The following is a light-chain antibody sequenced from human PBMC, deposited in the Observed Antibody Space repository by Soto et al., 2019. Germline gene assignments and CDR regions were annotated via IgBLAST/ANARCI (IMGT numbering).Light chain of an antibody. J-gene: IGKJ1*01. CDR3: QQYNNWPRT. Sequence: EIGMTQSPTTLSVSPGERAILSCRASQSVNSDLAWYQQKPGQAPRLIIYGTSTRATGIPARFSGSGSGTEFTLTISSLQSEDFAVYYCQQYNNWPRTFGQGTKVDIK. V-gene: IGKV3-15*01. CDR2: GTS. CDR1: QSVNSD.